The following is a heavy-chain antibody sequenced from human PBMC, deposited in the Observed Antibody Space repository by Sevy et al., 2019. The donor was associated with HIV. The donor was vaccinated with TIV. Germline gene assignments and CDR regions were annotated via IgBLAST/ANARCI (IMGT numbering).Heavy chain of an antibody. D-gene: IGHD3-10*01. CDR3: ARQMTIRGSGYYGMDV. CDR1: GYSFTSYW. J-gene: IGHJ6*02. V-gene: IGHV5-10-1*01. CDR2: IDPSDSYT. Sequence: GESLKISCKGSGYSFTSYWISWVRQMPGKGLEWMGRIDPSDSYTNYSPSFQGHVTISADKSISTAYLQWSGLKASDTAMYYCARQMTIRGSGYYGMDVWGQGTTVTVSS.